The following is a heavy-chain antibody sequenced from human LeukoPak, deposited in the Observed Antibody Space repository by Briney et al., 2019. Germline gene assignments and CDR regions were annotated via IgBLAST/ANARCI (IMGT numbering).Heavy chain of an antibody. J-gene: IGHJ4*02. Sequence: ASVKVSCKASGYTFTSYGISWVRQAPGQGLEWMGRISAYNGNTNYAQKLQGRVTMTTDTSTSTAYMELRSLRSDDTAVYYCARAARLVLHPENYFDYWGQGTLVTVSS. CDR2: ISAYNGNT. V-gene: IGHV1-18*01. CDR3: ARAARLVLHPENYFDY. D-gene: IGHD1-14*01. CDR1: GYTFTSYG.